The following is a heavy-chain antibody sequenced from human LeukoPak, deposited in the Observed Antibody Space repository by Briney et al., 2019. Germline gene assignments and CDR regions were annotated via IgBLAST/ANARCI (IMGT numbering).Heavy chain of an antibody. Sequence: GASVKVSRKASGYTFTSYYMHWVRQAPGQGLEWMGIINPSGGSTSYAQKFQGRVTMTRDTSTSTVYMELSSLRSEDTAVYYCARDWYSSSWYNAPEYYFDYWGQGTLVTVSS. CDR1: GYTFTSYY. V-gene: IGHV1-46*01. CDR2: INPSGGST. D-gene: IGHD6-13*01. CDR3: ARDWYSSSWYNAPEYYFDY. J-gene: IGHJ4*02.